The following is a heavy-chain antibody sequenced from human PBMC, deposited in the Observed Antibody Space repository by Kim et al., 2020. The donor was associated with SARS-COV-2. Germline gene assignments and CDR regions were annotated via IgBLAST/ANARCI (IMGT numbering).Heavy chain of an antibody. CDR3: ARAPRYSSSFGKVEVGRYYYYYYMDV. CDR1: GYTFTSYA. J-gene: IGHJ6*03. V-gene: IGHV1-3*01. Sequence: ASVKVSCKASGYTFTSYAMHWVRQAPGQRLEWMGWINAGNGNTKYSQKFQGRVTITRDTSASTAYMELSSLRSEDTAVYYCARAPRYSSSFGKVEVGRYYYYYYMDVWGKGTTVTVSS. CDR2: INAGNGNT. D-gene: IGHD6-13*01.